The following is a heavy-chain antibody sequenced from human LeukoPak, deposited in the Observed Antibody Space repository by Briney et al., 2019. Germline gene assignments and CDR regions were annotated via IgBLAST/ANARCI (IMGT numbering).Heavy chain of an antibody. CDR3: ARELYYDSSVFGAFDI. V-gene: IGHV4-59*01. CDR1: GGSFSGYY. CDR2: IYYSGST. Sequence: SETLSLTCAVYGGSFSGYYWSWIRQPPGKGLEWIGYIYYSGSTNYNPSLKSRVTISVDTSKNQFPLKLSSVTAADTAVYYCARELYYDSSVFGAFDIWGQGTMVTVSS. D-gene: IGHD3-22*01. J-gene: IGHJ3*02.